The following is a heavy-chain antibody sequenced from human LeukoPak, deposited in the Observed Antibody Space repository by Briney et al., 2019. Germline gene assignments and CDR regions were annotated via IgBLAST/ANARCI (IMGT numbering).Heavy chain of an antibody. CDR2: IDYSERS. CDR3: ARRALYSYEWSTLDY. CDR1: GGSISSSSYY. D-gene: IGHD5-18*01. Sequence: KTSETLSLTCTVSGGSISSSSYYWGWIRQPPGKGLEWIGSIDYSERSSHNPSLKSRVTISVDTSKNQFSLRLSSVTAADTAVYFCARRALYSYEWSTLDYWGQGTLVTVSS. V-gene: IGHV4-39*01. J-gene: IGHJ4*02.